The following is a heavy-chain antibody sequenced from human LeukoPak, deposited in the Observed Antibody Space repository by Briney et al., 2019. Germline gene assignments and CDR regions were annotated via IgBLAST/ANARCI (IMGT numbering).Heavy chain of an antibody. CDR2: IIPILGIA. V-gene: IGHV1-69*04. D-gene: IGHD5-24*01. J-gene: IGHJ4*02. Sequence: SVKVSCKASGGTFSSYAISWVRQAPGQGLEWMGRIIPILGIANYAQKFQGRVTITADKSTSTAYIELSSLRSEDTAVYYCARGDGYNYWEYWGQGTLVTVSS. CDR1: GGTFSSYA. CDR3: ARGDGYNYWEY.